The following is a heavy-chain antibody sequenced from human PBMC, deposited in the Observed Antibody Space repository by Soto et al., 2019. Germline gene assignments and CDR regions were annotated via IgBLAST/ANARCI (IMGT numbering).Heavy chain of an antibody. V-gene: IGHV3-30*18. CDR3: AKGGRQWQVRFDVNY. D-gene: IGHD6-19*01. Sequence: VQLVESGGGVVQPGRSLRLSCAASGFTFSDYAMHWVRQAPGKGLEWVAVVSHDGRNTHYADSVKGRFTISRDSSKNTVALEMTSLRAEDTAVYSCAKGGRQWQVRFDVNYWGQGALVTVSA. CDR2: VSHDGRNT. CDR1: GFTFSDYA. J-gene: IGHJ4*02.